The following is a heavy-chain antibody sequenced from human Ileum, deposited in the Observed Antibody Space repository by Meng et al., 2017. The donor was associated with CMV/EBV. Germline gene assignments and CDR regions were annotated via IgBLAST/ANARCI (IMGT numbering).Heavy chain of an antibody. Sequence: GGSLRLSCAASGFTVSSNYMSWVRQAPGKGLEWVSVIYSGGSTYYADSVKGRFTISKDKSKNTLYLQMNSLRAEDTAVYYCARARYGGSSWGEYYFDYWGQGTLVTVSS. CDR1: GFTVSSNY. V-gene: IGHV3-53*01. D-gene: IGHD1-26*01. J-gene: IGHJ4*02. CDR2: IYSGGST. CDR3: ARARYGGSSWGEYYFDY.